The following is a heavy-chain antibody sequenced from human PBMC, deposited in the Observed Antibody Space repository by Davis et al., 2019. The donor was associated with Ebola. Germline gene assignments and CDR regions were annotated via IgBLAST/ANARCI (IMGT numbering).Heavy chain of an antibody. V-gene: IGHV4-59*01. CDR1: GGSISNYY. D-gene: IGHD2-8*01. Sequence: SETLSLTCTVSGGSISNYYWSWIRQPPGRGLEWIANIYYSGTTNVNPSLKSRVTISGDMSNNQFSLKLNSVTAADTAMYYCATTRRYTNYGAYFDYWGRGTLVTVSS. CDR2: IYYSGTT. CDR3: ATTRRYTNYGAYFDY. J-gene: IGHJ4*02.